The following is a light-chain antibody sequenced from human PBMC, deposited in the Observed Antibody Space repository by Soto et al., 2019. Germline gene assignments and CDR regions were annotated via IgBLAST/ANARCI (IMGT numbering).Light chain of an antibody. CDR3: SSYAGSSNV. CDR2: EVN. V-gene: IGLV2-8*01. CDR1: ISDVGGYNY. J-gene: IGLJ1*01. Sequence: SALTQPPSASGSPGQSVAISCSGTISDVGGYNYVSWYQQHPGKAPKLMIYEVNKRPSGVPDRFSGSKSGNTASLTVSGLQAEHEADYYCSSYAGSSNVFGTGTKVTVL.